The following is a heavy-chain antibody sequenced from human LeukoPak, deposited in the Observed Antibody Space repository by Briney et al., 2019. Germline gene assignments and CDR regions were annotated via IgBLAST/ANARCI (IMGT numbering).Heavy chain of an antibody. Sequence: GGSLRLSCAASGFTVSTNYMSWVRQAPGKRLEWVSVIYIAGSTYNADSVKGRFTISRDNSKNTLYLQMNSLRAEDTAIYYCVRDRGTYRPIDYWGQGTLVTVSS. D-gene: IGHD1-26*01. CDR3: VRDRGTYRPIDY. CDR1: GFTVSTNY. CDR2: IYIAGST. J-gene: IGHJ4*02. V-gene: IGHV3-66*01.